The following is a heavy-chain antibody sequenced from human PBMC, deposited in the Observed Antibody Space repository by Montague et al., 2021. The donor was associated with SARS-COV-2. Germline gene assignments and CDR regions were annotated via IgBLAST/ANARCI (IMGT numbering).Heavy chain of an antibody. CDR1: GGSVRRGPYY. D-gene: IGHD5-12*01. CDR2: IAYSGST. V-gene: IGHV4-61*01. CDR3: ARAHSGSWAHLDN. J-gene: IGHJ4*02. Sequence: SETLSLTCSVSGGSVRRGPYYWSWIRQPPGKGLEWIGYIAYSGSTNYSFSLKSRVTISVDTSKNQFSLKLTSVTAADTAVYYCARAHSGSWAHLDNWGQGSLVTVSS.